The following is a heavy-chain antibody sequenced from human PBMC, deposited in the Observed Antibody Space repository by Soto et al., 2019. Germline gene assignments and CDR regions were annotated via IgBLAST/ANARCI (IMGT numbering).Heavy chain of an antibody. CDR2: ISYDGSNK. CDR3: ARGGYDILTGYFTPSDYYGMDV. CDR1: GFTFSSYA. V-gene: IGHV3-30-3*01. Sequence: QVQLVESGGGVVQPGRSLRLSCAASGFTFSSYAMHWVRQAPGKGLEWVAVISYDGSNKYYADSVKDRFTISRDNSKNTLYLQMNSLRAEDTAVYYCARGGYDILTGYFTPSDYYGMDVWGQGTTVTVSS. D-gene: IGHD3-9*01. J-gene: IGHJ6*02.